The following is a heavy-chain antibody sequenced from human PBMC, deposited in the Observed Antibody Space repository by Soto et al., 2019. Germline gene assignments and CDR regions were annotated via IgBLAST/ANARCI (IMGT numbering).Heavy chain of an antibody. CDR1: GYSFTDYH. J-gene: IGHJ6*02. Sequence: ASVKVSCKASGYSFTDYHIHWVRQAPGQGLEWLGRINPKSGGTSTAQKFQGWVTMTTDTSISTASMELTRLTSDDTAIYYCARGDSTDCSNGVCSFFYNHDMDVWGQGTTATVSS. CDR3: ARGDSTDCSNGVCSFFYNHDMDV. V-gene: IGHV1-2*04. D-gene: IGHD2-8*01. CDR2: INPKSGGT.